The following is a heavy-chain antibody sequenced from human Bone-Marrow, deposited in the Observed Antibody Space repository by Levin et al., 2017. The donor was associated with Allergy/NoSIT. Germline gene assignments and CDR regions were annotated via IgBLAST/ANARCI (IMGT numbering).Heavy chain of an antibody. CDR1: GFTFRTYA. CDR3: ARPVGAAHWFDS. J-gene: IGHJ5*01. V-gene: IGHV3-33*01. CDR2: IWFDGSNK. D-gene: IGHD1-26*01. Sequence: GESLKISCTASGFTFRTYAMHWVRQAPGKGLEWVAVIWFDGSNKYYADSVKGRFTISRDNSKNTLFLQMNSMRAEDTAVYYCARPVGAAHWFDSWGQGTLVTVSS.